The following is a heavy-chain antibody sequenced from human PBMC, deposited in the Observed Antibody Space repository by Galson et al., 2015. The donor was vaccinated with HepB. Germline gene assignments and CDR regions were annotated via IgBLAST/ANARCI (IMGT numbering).Heavy chain of an antibody. J-gene: IGHJ4*02. CDR1: GFTFRDHY. CDR3: ARGRGFLIDY. Sequence: SLRLSCAASGFTFRDHYMTWVRQAPGKGLEWVAVMNQDGSARHYVDSVKGRFTISRDNAENSLYLQMNSLRAEDTAVYFCARGRGFLIDYWGQGTLVSVSS. CDR2: MNQDGSAR. D-gene: IGHD3-3*01. V-gene: IGHV3-7*03.